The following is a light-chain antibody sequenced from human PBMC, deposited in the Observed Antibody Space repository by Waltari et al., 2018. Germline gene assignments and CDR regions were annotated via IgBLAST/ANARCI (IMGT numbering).Light chain of an antibody. CDR1: QSIRSN. V-gene: IGKV3-15*01. J-gene: IGKJ1*01. CDR3: QQYDNWLGT. Sequence: EIVMTQSPATLSVFPGERATLPCRASQSIRSNLAWYQLKPGQAPRLLIYGASTRATGIPARFSGSGSGTQFTLTISSLQSEDFAVYFCQQYDNWLGTFGQGTKVEIK. CDR2: GAS.